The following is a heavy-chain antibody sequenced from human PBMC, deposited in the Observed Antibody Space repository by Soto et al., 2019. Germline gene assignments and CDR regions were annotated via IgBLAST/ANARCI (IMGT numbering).Heavy chain of an antibody. CDR2: ISSNGSNK. CDR1: GFTFSTYG. CDR3: AKSKYSGSSYFEL. V-gene: IGHV3-30*18. Sequence: QVQLVESGGGVVQPGRSLRLSCATSGFTFSTYGMHWVRQAPGKGLEWVAVISSNGSNKYQADSVKGRFTISRDNSKNKLYLQMNNLRAEDTAVYYCAKSKYSGSSYFELWGQGTLVTVSS. D-gene: IGHD1-26*01. J-gene: IGHJ4*02.